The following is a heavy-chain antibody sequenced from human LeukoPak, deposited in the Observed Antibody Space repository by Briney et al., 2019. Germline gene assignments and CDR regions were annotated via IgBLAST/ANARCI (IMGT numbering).Heavy chain of an antibody. J-gene: IGHJ4*02. CDR2: ISAYNGNT. D-gene: IGHD6-13*01. V-gene: IGHV1-18*01. CDR1: GYTFTSYG. CDR3: ARDPRESSSWCYFDY. Sequence: ASVKVSCKASGYTFTSYGISWVRQAPGQGLEWMGWISAYNGNTNYAQKLQGRVTMTTDTSTSTAYMELRSLRSDDTAVYYCARDPRESSSWCYFDYWGQGTLVTVSS.